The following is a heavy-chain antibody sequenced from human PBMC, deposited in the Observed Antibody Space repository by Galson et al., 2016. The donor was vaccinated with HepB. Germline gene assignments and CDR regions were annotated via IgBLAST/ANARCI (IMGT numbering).Heavy chain of an antibody. J-gene: IGHJ4*02. Sequence: SLRLSCAASGFSFSSYALNWVRQPPGKGLEWVSGIAGSGDSTYYADSVKGRFTISRDNSENTLYLQMNSLRAEDTAVYYCAKAGWGLVGATEMDSWGQGILVTVSS. V-gene: IGHV3-23*01. CDR3: AKAGWGLVGATEMDS. D-gene: IGHD1-26*01. CDR1: GFSFSSYA. CDR2: IAGSGDST.